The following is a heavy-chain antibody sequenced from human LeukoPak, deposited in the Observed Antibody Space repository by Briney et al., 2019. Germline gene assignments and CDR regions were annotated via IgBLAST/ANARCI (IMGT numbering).Heavy chain of an antibody. CDR2: IRIDESNK. D-gene: IGHD6-19*01. CDR1: GFTFSRYG. J-gene: IGHJ4*02. V-gene: IGHV3-30*02. Sequence: GGSLRLSCAASGFTFSRYGIHWVRQAPGKGLEWVAFIRIDESNKYYAGSVKGRFTISRDNSKNTLYLQMNSLRAEDTAVYYCAKDRSVAVAGTDVVDYWGQGTLVTVSS. CDR3: AKDRSVAVAGTDVVDY.